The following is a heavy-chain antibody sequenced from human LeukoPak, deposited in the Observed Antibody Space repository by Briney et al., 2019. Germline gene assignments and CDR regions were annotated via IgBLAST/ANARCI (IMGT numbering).Heavy chain of an antibody. CDR2: ISYDGSNK. J-gene: IGHJ4*02. D-gene: IGHD4-17*01. Sequence: GGSLRLSCAASGFTFSSYGMHWVRQAPGKGLEWVAVISYDGSNKYYADSVKGRFTISRDNSKNTLYLQMNSLRAEDTAVYYCAKGATVTTAVGTFDYWGQETLVTVSS. CDR3: AKGATVTTAVGTFDY. CDR1: GFTFSSYG. V-gene: IGHV3-30*18.